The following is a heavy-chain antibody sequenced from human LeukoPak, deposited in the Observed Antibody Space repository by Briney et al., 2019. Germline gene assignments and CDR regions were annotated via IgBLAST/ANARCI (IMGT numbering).Heavy chain of an antibody. J-gene: IGHJ6*02. V-gene: IGHV7-4-1*02. CDR3: ARNFIVVVPAASTPGYYYYGMDV. D-gene: IGHD2-2*01. CDR2: INTNTGNP. CDR1: GYTFSSHA. Sequence: ASVKVSCKASGYTFSSHAMNWVRQAPGQGLEWMGWINTNTGNPTYAQGFTGRFVFSLDTSVSTAYLQISSLKAEDTAVYYCARNFIVVVPAASTPGYYYYGMDVWGQGTTVTVSS.